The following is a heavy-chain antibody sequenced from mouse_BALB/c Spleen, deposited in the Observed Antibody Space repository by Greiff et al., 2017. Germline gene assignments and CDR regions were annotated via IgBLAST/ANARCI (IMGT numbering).Heavy chain of an antibody. V-gene: IGHV14-3*02. CDR1: GFNIKDTY. Sequence: VQLQESGAELVKPGASVKLSCPASGFNIKDTYMHWVKQRPEQGLEWIGRIDPANGNTKYDPKFQGKATITADTSSNTAYLQLSSLTSEDTAVYYCARGFMITPFDYWGHGTTLTVSS. D-gene: IGHD2-4*01. CDR2: IDPANGNT. CDR3: ARGFMITPFDY. J-gene: IGHJ2*01.